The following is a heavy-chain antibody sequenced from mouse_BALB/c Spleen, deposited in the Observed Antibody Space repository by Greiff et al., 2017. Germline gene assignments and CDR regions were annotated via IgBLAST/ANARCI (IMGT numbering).Heavy chain of an antibody. CDR2: ISSGGSYT. CDR1: GFTFRSYA. Sequence: EVMLVESGGGLVQPGGSRKLSCAASGFTFRSYAMSWVRQSPEKRLEWVAEISSGGSYTYYPDTVTGRFTISRDNAKNTLYLEMSSLRSEDTAMYYCARDDGYYYAMDYWGQGTSVTVSS. D-gene: IGHD2-3*01. V-gene: IGHV5-9-4*01. J-gene: IGHJ4*01. CDR3: ARDDGYYYAMDY.